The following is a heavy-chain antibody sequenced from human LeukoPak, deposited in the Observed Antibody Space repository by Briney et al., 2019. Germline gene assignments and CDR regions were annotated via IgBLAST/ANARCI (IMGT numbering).Heavy chain of an antibody. CDR3: AREGYYGSGSPPSLYFDY. J-gene: IGHJ4*02. CDR1: GFTFRNYV. CDR2: TSSDLNVK. Sequence: GGSLRLPCAASGFTFRNYVIHWVRQAPGKGLEWVTVTSSDLNVKLYADSVKGRFTISRDNSRSTLYLQMNSLRPEDTAIYYCAREGYYGSGSPPSLYFDYWGQGTLVTVSS. D-gene: IGHD3-10*01. V-gene: IGHV3-30-3*01.